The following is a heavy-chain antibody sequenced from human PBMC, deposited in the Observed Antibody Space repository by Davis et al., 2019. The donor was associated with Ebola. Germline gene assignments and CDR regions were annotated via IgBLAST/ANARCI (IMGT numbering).Heavy chain of an antibody. CDR1: GYTFTSYY. D-gene: IGHD3/OR15-3a*01. CDR2: INPSGGST. J-gene: IGHJ4*02. CDR3: ARVTGRGGGLYYFDY. V-gene: IGHV1-46*01. Sequence: ASVKVSCKASGYTFTSYYMHWVRQAPGQGLEWMGIINPSGGSTSYAQKFQGRVTMTRDTSTSTVYMELSSLRSEDTAVYYCARVTGRGGGLYYFDYWGQGTLVTVSS.